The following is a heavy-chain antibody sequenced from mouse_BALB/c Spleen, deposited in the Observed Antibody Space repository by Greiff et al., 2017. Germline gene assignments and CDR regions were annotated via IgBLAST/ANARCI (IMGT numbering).Heavy chain of an antibody. J-gene: IGHJ3*01. CDR1: GYTFTSYW. Sequence: QVQLKQPGAELVKPGASVKLSCKASGYTFTSYWMHWVKQRPGQGLEWIGEINPSNGRTNYNEKFKSKATLTVDKSSSTAYMQLSSLTSEDSAVYYCAREYGNYGFAYWGQGTLVTVSA. CDR2: INPSNGRT. D-gene: IGHD2-10*02. V-gene: IGHV1S81*02. CDR3: AREYGNYGFAY.